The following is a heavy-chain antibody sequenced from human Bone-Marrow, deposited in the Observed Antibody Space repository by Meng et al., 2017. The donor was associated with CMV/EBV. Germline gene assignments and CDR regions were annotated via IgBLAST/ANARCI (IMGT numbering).Heavy chain of an antibody. CDR3: ARDVQSGAAGY. CDR2: INPKSGGT. CDR1: GYPFTDFW. V-gene: IGHV1-2*02. D-gene: IGHD3-10*01. Sequence: FCKPSGYPFTDFWIHWVRQAPGQGPEWMGWINPKSGGTTFAQKFEGRVTMTADTFTRTIYLELNGLRNDDTAMYYCARDVQSGAAGYWGQGTLVTVSS. J-gene: IGHJ4*02.